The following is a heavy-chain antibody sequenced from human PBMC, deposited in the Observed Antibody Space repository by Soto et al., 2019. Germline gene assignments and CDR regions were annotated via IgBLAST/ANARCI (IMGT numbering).Heavy chain of an antibody. CDR2: MSYDGGNK. J-gene: IGHJ3*01. Sequence: QVQLVESGGGVVQPGRSLRLSCAASVFTFSNYDMHWVRQAPGKWLEWVARMSYDGGNKYYADSVKGRFTISRDNSKNMVYLQMNSLRAEDTAVYYCVRPIFEVFNEAFDVWGQGTMVTGSS. CDR1: VFTFSNYD. V-gene: IGHV3-30*03. CDR3: VRPIFEVFNEAFDV. D-gene: IGHD3-3*01.